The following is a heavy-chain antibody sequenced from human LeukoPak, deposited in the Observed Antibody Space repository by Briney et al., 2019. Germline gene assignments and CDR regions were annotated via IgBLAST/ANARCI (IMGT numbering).Heavy chain of an antibody. J-gene: IGHJ3*02. CDR1: GYTFTGYY. CDR3: AREYYDILTGPHDAFYI. V-gene: IGHV1-2*02. D-gene: IGHD3-9*01. Sequence: GASLKVSCKASGYTFTGYYMHWVRQAPGQGLEWMGWINPNSGGTNDAQKFQGRVTMTRDTSISTAYMELSRLRSDDTAVYYCAREYYDILTGPHDAFYIWGQGTMVTVSS. CDR2: INPNSGGT.